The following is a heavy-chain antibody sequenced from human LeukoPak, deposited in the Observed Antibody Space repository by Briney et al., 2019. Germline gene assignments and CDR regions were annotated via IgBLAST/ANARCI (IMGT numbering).Heavy chain of an antibody. J-gene: IGHJ3*02. CDR1: GFTFSSYW. Sequence: GGSLRLSCAASGFTFSSYWMSWVRQAPGKGLEWVANIKQDGSEKYYVDSVKGRFTIYRDNAKNSLYLQMNSLRAEDTAVYYCARDSGIAVAGTAANDAFDIWGQGTMVTVSS. CDR2: IKQDGSEK. V-gene: IGHV3-7*01. CDR3: ARDSGIAVAGTAANDAFDI. D-gene: IGHD6-19*01.